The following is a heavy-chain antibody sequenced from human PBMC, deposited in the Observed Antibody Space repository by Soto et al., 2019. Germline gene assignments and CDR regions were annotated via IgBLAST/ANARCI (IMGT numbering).Heavy chain of an antibody. J-gene: IGHJ4*02. CDR3: ARSEATVLDY. D-gene: IGHD4-17*01. V-gene: IGHV4-61*08. Sequence: SETLSLTCAVSGGSISSGGYSWSWIRQPPGKGLEWIGYIYYSGSTNYNPSLKSRVTISVDKSKNQFSLKLSSVTAAETAVYYCARSEATVLDYWGQGTLVTVSS. CDR2: IYYSGST. CDR1: GGSISSGGYS.